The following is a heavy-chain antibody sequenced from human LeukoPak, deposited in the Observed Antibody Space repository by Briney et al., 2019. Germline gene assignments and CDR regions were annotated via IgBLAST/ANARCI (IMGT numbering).Heavy chain of an antibody. V-gene: IGHV4-59*08. CDR3: ASTMGSSGYYFGAFDI. CDR2: IYYSGST. Sequence: PSETLSLTCTVSSGSISSYCWSWLRQPPGKGLEWIGYIYYSGSTNYNPSLKSRVTISVDTSKNQFSLKLSSVTAADTAVYYCASTMGSSGYYFGAFDIWGQGTMVTVSS. CDR1: SGSISSYC. J-gene: IGHJ3*02. D-gene: IGHD3-22*01.